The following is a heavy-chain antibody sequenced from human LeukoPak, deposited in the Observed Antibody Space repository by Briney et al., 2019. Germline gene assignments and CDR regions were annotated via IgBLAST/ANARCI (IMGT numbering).Heavy chain of an antibody. Sequence: SETLSLTCTVSGGSISSYYWSWIRQPPGKGLEWIGYIYYSGSTNYNPSLKSRVTISVDTSKNQFSLKLSSVTAADTAVYYCARGELTAMVPDLDYWGQGTLVTVSS. V-gene: IGHV4-59*01. D-gene: IGHD5-18*01. CDR3: ARGELTAMVPDLDY. J-gene: IGHJ4*02. CDR1: GGSISSYY. CDR2: IYYSGST.